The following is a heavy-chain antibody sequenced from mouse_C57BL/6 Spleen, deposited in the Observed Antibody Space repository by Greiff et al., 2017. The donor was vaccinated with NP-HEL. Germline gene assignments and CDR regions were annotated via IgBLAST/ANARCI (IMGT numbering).Heavy chain of an antibody. Sequence: EVQGVESGGGLVKPGGSLKLSCAASGFTFSSYAMSWVRQTPEKRLEWVATISDGGSYTYYPDNVKGRFTISRDNAKNNLYLQMSHLKSEDTAMYYCARDGDYSNYFDYWGQGTTLTVSS. J-gene: IGHJ2*01. CDR2: ISDGGSYT. D-gene: IGHD1-1*01. CDR1: GFTFSSYA. V-gene: IGHV5-4*01. CDR3: ARDGDYSNYFDY.